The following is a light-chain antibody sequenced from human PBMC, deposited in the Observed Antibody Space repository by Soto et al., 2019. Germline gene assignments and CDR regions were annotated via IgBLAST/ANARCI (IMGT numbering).Light chain of an antibody. V-gene: IGKV3-15*01. CDR2: SAS. J-gene: IGKJ2*01. CDR3: QQGHNWPLT. CDR1: QSISTE. Sequence: EIVMTQSPATLSVSPGERATLSCRASQSISTELAWYQQKPGQPPRLFIYSASTRATGVPARFTGSGSGSEFTLTISGLQSEDFAVYYCQQGHNWPLTFGQGTRLEI.